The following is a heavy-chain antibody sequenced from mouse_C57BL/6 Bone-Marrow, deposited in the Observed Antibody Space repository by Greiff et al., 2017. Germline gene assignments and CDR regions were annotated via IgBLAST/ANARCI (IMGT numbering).Heavy chain of an antibody. J-gene: IGHJ3*01. Sequence: VQLQQPGAELVKPGASVKMSCKASGYTFTSYWITWVKQRPGQGLEWIGDIYPGSGSTNYNEKFKSKATLTVDTSSSTAYMQLSSLTSEDSAVYYCARELIYYDYDGAYWGQGTLVTVSA. CDR2: IYPGSGST. CDR3: ARELIYYDYDGAY. CDR1: GYTFTSYW. D-gene: IGHD2-4*01. V-gene: IGHV1-55*01.